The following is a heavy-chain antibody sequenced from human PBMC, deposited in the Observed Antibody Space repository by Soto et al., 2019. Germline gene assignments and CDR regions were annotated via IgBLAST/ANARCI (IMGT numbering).Heavy chain of an antibody. D-gene: IGHD3-10*01. CDR3: AHSYGSASYYNVGWFDP. CDR2: IYWDDDK. V-gene: IGHV2-5*02. Sequence: SGPTLVNPTQTLTLTCTFSGFSLSTSGVGVGWIRQPPGKALEWLALIYWDDDKRYSPSLKSRLTITKDTSKNQVVLTMTNMDPVDTATYYCAHSYGSASYYNVGWFDPWGQGTLVTVSS. CDR1: GFSLSTSGVG. J-gene: IGHJ5*02.